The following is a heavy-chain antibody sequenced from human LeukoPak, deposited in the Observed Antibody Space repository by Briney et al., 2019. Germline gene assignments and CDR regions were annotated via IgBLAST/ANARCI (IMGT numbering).Heavy chain of an antibody. CDR3: AKDTRYAEYFQH. V-gene: IGHV3-7*01. D-gene: IGHD3-16*02. CDR1: RFTFSNYW. CDR2: INQDGSKK. J-gene: IGHJ1*01. Sequence: GGSLRLSCVASRFTFSNYWMSWVRQAPGKGLEWVANINQDGSKKRYADSMKGRFTISRDNAKESLYLQLNSLRAEDTAVYYCAKDTRYAEYFQHWGQGTLVTVSS.